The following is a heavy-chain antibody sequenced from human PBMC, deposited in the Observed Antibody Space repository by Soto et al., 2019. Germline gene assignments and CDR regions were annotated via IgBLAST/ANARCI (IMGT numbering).Heavy chain of an antibody. V-gene: IGHV1-69*13. CDR3: ARVPNWNDPWFDP. D-gene: IGHD1-1*01. Sequence: SVKVSCKASGGIFSSYAISWVRQAPGQGLEWMGGIIPIFGTANYAQKFQGRVTITADESTSTAYMELSSLRSEDTAVYYCARVPNWNDPWFDPWGQGTLVTVSS. CDR2: IIPIFGTA. CDR1: GGIFSSYA. J-gene: IGHJ5*02.